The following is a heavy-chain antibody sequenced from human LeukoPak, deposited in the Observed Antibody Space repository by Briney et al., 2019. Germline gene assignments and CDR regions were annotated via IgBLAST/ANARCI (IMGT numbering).Heavy chain of an antibody. J-gene: IGHJ4*02. V-gene: IGHV1-18*01. Sequence: ASVEVSCKASGYTFTSFGISWVRQAPGQGLEWMGWISAYNGKTNFGQNFQGRVSMTTDTSTSTAYMELRSLRSDDTAVYYCARDIRHYGSGADFDYWGQGTLVTVSS. CDR3: ARDIRHYGSGADFDY. CDR1: GYTFTSFG. CDR2: ISAYNGKT. D-gene: IGHD3-10*01.